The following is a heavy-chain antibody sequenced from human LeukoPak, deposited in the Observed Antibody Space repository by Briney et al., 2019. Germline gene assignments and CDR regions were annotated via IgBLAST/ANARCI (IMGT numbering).Heavy chain of an antibody. CDR1: GGSFSTYC. CDR3: ARGEYYYDSSGYYY. V-gene: IGHV4-34*01. CDR2: INHSGST. Sequence: SETLSLTCAVYGGSFSTYCWSWIRQPPGKGLEWIGEINHSGSTNYNPSLKSRVTISVDTSKNQFSLKLSSVTAADTAVYYCARGEYYYDSSGYYYWGQGTLVTVSS. D-gene: IGHD3-22*01. J-gene: IGHJ4*02.